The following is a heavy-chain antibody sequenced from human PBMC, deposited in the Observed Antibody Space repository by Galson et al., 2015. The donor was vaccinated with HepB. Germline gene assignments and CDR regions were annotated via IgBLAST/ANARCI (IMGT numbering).Heavy chain of an antibody. V-gene: IGHV3-11*06. Sequence: SLRLSCAASGFTFSDYYMSWIRQAPGRGLEWVSYISSSSSYTNYADSVKGRFTISRDNAKNSLYLQMNSLRAEDTAVYYCASNAEDCSGGSCQPDGMDVWGQGTTV. CDR1: GFTFSDYY. D-gene: IGHD2-15*01. CDR2: ISSSSSYT. J-gene: IGHJ6*02. CDR3: ASNAEDCSGGSCQPDGMDV.